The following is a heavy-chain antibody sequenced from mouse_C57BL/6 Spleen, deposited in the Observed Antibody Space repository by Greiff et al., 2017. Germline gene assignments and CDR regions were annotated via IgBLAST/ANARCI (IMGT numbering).Heavy chain of an antibody. CDR3: ARRGSYSYYYAMDY. CDR1: GFTFSDYG. Sequence: EVHLVESGGGLVKPGGSLKLSCAASGFTFSDYGMHWVRQAPEKGLEWVAYISSGSSTIYYADTVKGRFTISRDNAKNTLFLQMTILRSEDTAMYYCARRGSYSYYYAMDYWGQGTSVTVSS. D-gene: IGHD1-1*02. CDR2: ISSGSSTI. V-gene: IGHV5-17*01. J-gene: IGHJ4*01.